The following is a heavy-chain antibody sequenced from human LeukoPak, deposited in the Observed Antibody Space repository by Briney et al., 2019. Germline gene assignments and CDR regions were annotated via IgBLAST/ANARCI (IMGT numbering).Heavy chain of an antibody. D-gene: IGHD2-8*01. Sequence: PGGSLRLSCAASGFSFSSYWMSWVRLAPGKGLEWVANMNQDGSEQYYVDSVKGRFTISRDNGKKSLYLQMNSLRAEDTAVYYCSRGQGCAYWGQGTLVTVSS. CDR2: MNQDGSEQ. V-gene: IGHV3-7*04. J-gene: IGHJ4*02. CDR3: SRGQGCAY. CDR1: GFSFSSYW.